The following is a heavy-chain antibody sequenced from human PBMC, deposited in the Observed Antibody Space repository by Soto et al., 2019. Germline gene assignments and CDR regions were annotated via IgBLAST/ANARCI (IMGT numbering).Heavy chain of an antibody. J-gene: IGHJ5*02. CDR1: GYSFTSYW. CDR2: IDPSDSYT. V-gene: IGHV5-10-1*01. CDR3: ARISTGLDP. Sequence: PGESLKISCTGSGYSFTSYWISWVRQMPGRGLEWVGRIDPSDSYTNYSPSFQGHVTISADKSISTAYLQWNSLEASDTAVYYCARISTGLDPWGQGTMVTVYS.